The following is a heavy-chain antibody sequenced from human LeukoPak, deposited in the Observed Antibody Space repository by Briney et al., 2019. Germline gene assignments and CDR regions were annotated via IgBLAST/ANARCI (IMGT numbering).Heavy chain of an antibody. D-gene: IGHD2-21*02. V-gene: IGHV4-59*01. J-gene: IGHJ4*02. CDR2: VYPSGYT. CDR3: ARAVSADSDTMYYFDY. Sequence: SQTLSLTCTVSGASISSYYWGWIRQPPTKELEWIGYVYPSGYTNDNPSLRSRVTISLDTSKNQFSLRLTSVTAADTAVYYCARAVSADSDTMYYFDYWGQGTLVTVSS. CDR1: GASISSYY.